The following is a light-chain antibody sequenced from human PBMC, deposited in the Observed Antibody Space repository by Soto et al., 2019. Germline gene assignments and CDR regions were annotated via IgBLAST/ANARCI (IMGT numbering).Light chain of an antibody. Sequence: EIVMPQSPATLSVSPGERATLSCRASQSVSSNLAWYQQKPGQAPSLLIYGASTRATGTPARFSGSGSGTEFTLTISSRQSEDFAVYYCQQYIRWPRTFGGGTKV. CDR1: QSVSSN. CDR2: GAS. V-gene: IGKV3-15*01. J-gene: IGKJ4*01. CDR3: QQYIRWPRT.